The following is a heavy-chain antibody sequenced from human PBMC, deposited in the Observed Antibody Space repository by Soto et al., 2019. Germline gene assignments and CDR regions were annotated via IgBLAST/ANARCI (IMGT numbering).Heavy chain of an antibody. D-gene: IGHD2-15*01. CDR3: ARYVNCSGGSCYYEYYFDY. Sequence: PSETLSLTCTVSGGSISSGDYYWSWIRQPPGKGLEWIGYIYYSGSTNYNPSLKSRVTISVDTSKNQFSLKLSSVTAADTAVYYCARYVNCSGGSCYYEYYFDYWGQGTLVTVSS. J-gene: IGHJ4*02. CDR1: GGSISSGDYY. CDR2: IYYSGST. V-gene: IGHV4-61*08.